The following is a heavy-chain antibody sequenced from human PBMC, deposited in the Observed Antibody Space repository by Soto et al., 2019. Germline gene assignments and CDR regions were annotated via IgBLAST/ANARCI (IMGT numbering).Heavy chain of an antibody. Sequence: GGSLRLSCAASGFIFENFGMSWVRQAPGKGLEWISSISGSGFKKYYADSVKGRFTISRDNSKSTVYLELNNLSAEDTAVYHCAKNQGVELVPLATVDWYDPWGQGSVVTVSS. J-gene: IGHJ5*02. CDR3: AKNQGVELVPLATVDWYDP. CDR1: GFIFENFG. D-gene: IGHD1-26*01. V-gene: IGHV3-23*01. CDR2: ISGSGFKK.